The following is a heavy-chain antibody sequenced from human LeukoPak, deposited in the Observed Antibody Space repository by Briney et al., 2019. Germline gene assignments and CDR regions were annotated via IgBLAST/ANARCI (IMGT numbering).Heavy chain of an antibody. Sequence: GGSLRLSCAASRFTFSNYGMHWVRQSPGMGLEWVAAIWYDGSNRWFADSVKGRFSISRDNSKDTLYLQMNSLRAEDTAVYYCARDGQLEGSPFDYWGQGTLVTVSS. V-gene: IGHV3-33*01. J-gene: IGHJ4*02. CDR1: RFTFSNYG. CDR3: ARDGQLEGSPFDY. CDR2: IWYDGSNR. D-gene: IGHD2-2*01.